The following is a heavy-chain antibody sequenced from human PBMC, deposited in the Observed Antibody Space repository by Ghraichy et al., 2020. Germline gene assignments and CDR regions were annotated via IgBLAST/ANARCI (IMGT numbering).Heavy chain of an antibody. CDR2: ISTRGTTV. Sequence: SCAASGFNFYGFEMNWVRQAPGKGLEWVSYISTRGTTVYYAESVRGRFHISRDNAKSSVYLQMDFLTADDSGTYYCARGEGRNDYWGQGTLVTVSS. CDR3: ARGEGRNDY. J-gene: IGHJ4*02. V-gene: IGHV3-48*03. CDR1: GFNFYGFE.